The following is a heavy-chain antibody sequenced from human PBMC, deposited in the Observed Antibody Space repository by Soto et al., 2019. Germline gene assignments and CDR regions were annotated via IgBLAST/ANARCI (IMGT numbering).Heavy chain of an antibody. CDR3: ARGGRRITIFGVVIIRFDY. D-gene: IGHD3-3*01. V-gene: IGHV4-34*01. CDR1: GGSFSGYY. Sequence: SETLSLTCAVYGGSFSGYYWSWIRQPPGKGLEWIGEINHSGSTNYNPSLKSRVTISVDTSKNQFSLKLSSVTAADTAVYYCARGGRRITIFGVVIIRFDYWGQGTLVTVSS. J-gene: IGHJ4*02. CDR2: INHSGST.